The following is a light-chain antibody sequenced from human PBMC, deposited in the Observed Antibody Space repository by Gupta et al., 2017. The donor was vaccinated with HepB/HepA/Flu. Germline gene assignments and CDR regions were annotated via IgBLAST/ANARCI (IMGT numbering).Light chain of an antibody. V-gene: IGLV1-44*01. CDR3: AAWNDTLNVML. CDR2: HNT. J-gene: IGLJ2*01. CDR1: TSNIGVNT. Sequence: QPLPTQPPSSSGTPGRMVTISCFGSTSNIGVNTVNWYQHLPGSAPKLLIYHNTQRPVGVPDRFSDSKSGTSASLAISGLQSGDEADYYCAAWNDTLNVMLFGGGTRLTVL.